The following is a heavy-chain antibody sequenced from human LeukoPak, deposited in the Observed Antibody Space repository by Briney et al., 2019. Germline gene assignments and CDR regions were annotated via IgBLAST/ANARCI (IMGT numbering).Heavy chain of an antibody. J-gene: IGHJ4*02. CDR3: ARGIGSGWFYFDY. CDR1: GYTFTGYY. Sequence: AASVKVSCKASGYTFTGYYMHWVRQAPGQGLEWMGWINPNSGGTNYAQKFQGRVTMTRDTSISTVYMELSRLRSDDTAVYYCARGIGSGWFYFDYWGQGTLVTVSS. CDR2: INPNSGGT. V-gene: IGHV1-2*02. D-gene: IGHD6-19*01.